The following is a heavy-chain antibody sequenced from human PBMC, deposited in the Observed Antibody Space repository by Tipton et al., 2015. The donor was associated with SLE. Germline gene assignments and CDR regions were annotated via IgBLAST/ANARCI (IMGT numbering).Heavy chain of an antibody. CDR2: ISFDGTNK. Sequence: SLRLSCAASGFTFSSYGIHWVRQAPGKGLEWVSFISFDGTNKYYADSVKGRFTISRDNSKNTLDLQMNSLRAEDTAVYYCAKDDAFDIWGQGTMVTVSS. V-gene: IGHV3-30*18. CDR1: GFTFSSYG. J-gene: IGHJ3*02. CDR3: AKDDAFDI.